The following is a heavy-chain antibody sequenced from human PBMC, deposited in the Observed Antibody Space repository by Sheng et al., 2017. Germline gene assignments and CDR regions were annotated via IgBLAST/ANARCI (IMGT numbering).Heavy chain of an antibody. CDR1: GFTFDDYA. V-gene: IGHV3-9*01. D-gene: IGHD2-21*01. J-gene: IGHJ1*01. CDR3: AKGGERFIQH. Sequence: EVQLVESGGGLVQPGRSLRLFCAASGFTFDDYAMHWVRQVPGKGLEWVSHISWNSGRETYAESVKGRFTISRDNAKSSLYLQMNTLRVEDTAFYYCAKGGERFIQHWGQGTLVIVS. CDR2: ISWNSGRE.